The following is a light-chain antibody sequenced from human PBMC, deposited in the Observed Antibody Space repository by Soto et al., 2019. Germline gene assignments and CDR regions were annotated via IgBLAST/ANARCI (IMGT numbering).Light chain of an antibody. Sequence: QSVLTQPPLVSGAPGQRVTISCTGSNSNIGAGYDVHWYQHLPGTAPKPLIYGNSNRPSAVPDRFSGSKSGTSASLAITGLQAEDEADYYCQSYDSSLSGSGVFGGGTKLTVL. V-gene: IGLV1-40*01. J-gene: IGLJ3*02. CDR1: NSNIGAGYD. CDR3: QSYDSSLSGSGV. CDR2: GNS.